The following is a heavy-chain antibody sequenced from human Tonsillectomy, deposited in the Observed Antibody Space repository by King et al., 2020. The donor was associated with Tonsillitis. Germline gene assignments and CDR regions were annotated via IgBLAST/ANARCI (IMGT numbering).Heavy chain of an antibody. J-gene: IGHJ3*02. CDR1: GFTFSSYA. D-gene: IGHD3-9*01. CDR3: AKDAYYDILTGGDAFDI. V-gene: IGHV3-23*01. CDR2: ISGSGGST. Sequence: VQLLESGGGLVQPGGSLRLSCAASGFTFSSYAMSWVRQAPGKGLEWVSAISGSGGSTYYADSVKGRFTISRDNSKNTLYLQMNSLRAEDTAVYYCAKDAYYDILTGGDAFDIWGQGTMVTVSS.